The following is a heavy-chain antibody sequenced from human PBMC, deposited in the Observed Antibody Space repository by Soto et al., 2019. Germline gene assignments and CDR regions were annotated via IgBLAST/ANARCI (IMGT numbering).Heavy chain of an antibody. V-gene: IGHV1-2*04. Sequence: GASVKVSCKASGYSFTDYHIHWVRQAPGQGLEWLGRINPKSGGTSTAQKFQGWVTMTTDTSISTASMELTRLTSDDTAIYYCARGDSTDCSNGVCSLLYYHDMDGWG. CDR1: GYSFTDYH. CDR3: ARGDSTDCSNGVCSLLYYHDMDG. D-gene: IGHD2-8*01. CDR2: INPKSGGT. J-gene: IGHJ6*01.